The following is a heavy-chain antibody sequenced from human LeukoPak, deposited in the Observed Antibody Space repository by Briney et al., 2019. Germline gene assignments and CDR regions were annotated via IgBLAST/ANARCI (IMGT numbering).Heavy chain of an antibody. V-gene: IGHV4-34*01. CDR3: ARRRDWNDVLDS. D-gene: IGHD1-1*01. CDR1: GESFSDYY. CDR2: ISHDGNT. Sequence: SETLSLTCAVYGESFSDYYWSWIRQPPEKGLEWIGQISHDGNTNYNPSLKSRVPLSTDTSKNQFFLRLTSVATADTAIYYCARRRDWNDVLDSWGQGTPVTVSS. J-gene: IGHJ4*02.